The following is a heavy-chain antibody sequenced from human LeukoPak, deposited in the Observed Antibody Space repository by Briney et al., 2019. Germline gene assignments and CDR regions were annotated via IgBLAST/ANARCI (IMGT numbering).Heavy chain of an antibody. Sequence: SGGSLRLSCAASGFIFNTYVIHWVRQAPGKGREWVGFIRYDGSNKYYADSVKRRFTISRDNSKNTLYLHMDSLRTEDTAIYHCAKALPNYVFWSPCDSWGQGTLVTVSS. CDR2: IRYDGSNK. D-gene: IGHD3-3*01. CDR3: AKALPNYVFWSPCDS. CDR1: GFIFNTYV. V-gene: IGHV3-30*02. J-gene: IGHJ4*02.